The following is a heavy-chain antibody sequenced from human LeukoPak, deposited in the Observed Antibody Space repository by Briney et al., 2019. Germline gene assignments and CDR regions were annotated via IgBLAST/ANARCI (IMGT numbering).Heavy chain of an antibody. D-gene: IGHD3-22*01. CDR3: ARDIPPPPYYYDSGGYYDY. CDR1: GYTFTSYG. Sequence: ASVKVSCKASGYTFTSYGISWVRQAPGQGLEWMGWISAYNGNTNYAQKLQGRVTMTTDTSTSTAYMELRSLRSDDTAVYYCARDIPPPPYYYDSGGYYDYWGQGTLVTVSS. J-gene: IGHJ4*02. CDR2: ISAYNGNT. V-gene: IGHV1-18*01.